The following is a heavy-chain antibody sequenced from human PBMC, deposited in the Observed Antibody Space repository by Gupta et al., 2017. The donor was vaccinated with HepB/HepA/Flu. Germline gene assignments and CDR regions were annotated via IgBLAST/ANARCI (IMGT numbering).Heavy chain of an antibody. V-gene: IGHV3-9*01. Sequence: EVQLVESGGGLVQPGRSLRLSCAASGFTFDDYAMHWVRQAPGKGLEWVSGISWNSGSIGYADSVKGRFTISRDNAKNSLYLQMNSLRAEDTALYYCAKDRSPYCGGDCLGGFDYWGQGTLVTVSS. CDR1: GFTFDDYA. CDR3: AKDRSPYCGGDCLGGFDY. D-gene: IGHD2-21*02. J-gene: IGHJ4*02. CDR2: ISWNSGSI.